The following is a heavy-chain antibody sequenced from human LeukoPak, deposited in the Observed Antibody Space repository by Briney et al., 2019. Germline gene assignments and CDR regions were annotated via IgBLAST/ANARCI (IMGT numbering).Heavy chain of an antibody. CDR3: ARRNFYDSTGYFEY. J-gene: IGHJ4*02. CDR2: IYHSGST. Sequence: GSLSLTCAVSGASINSDKWWSWVRQPPGKGLEWIGEIYHSGSTNYNPSLKSRVTMSVDKSKNQFSLKLNSVTAADTAVYYCARRNFYDSTGYFEYWGQGTLVTVSS. V-gene: IGHV4-4*02. D-gene: IGHD3-22*01. CDR1: GASINSDKW.